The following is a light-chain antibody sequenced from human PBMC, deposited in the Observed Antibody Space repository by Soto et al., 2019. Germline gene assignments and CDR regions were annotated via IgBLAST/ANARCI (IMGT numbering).Light chain of an antibody. CDR1: QSLLQSNGYNY. CDR3: MQALQTPLT. J-gene: IGKJ4*01. Sequence: DIVMTQSPLSLPVTPGEPASISCRSSQSLLQSNGYNYLDWYLQKPGQSPQLLIYLGSNRAPGVADRFSGSGSGTDFTLKIRRVEAEDVGVYYCMQALQTPLTFGGGTKVEIK. CDR2: LGS. V-gene: IGKV2-28*01.